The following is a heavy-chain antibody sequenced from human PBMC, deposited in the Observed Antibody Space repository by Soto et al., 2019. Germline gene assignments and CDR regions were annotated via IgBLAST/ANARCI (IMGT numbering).Heavy chain of an antibody. Sequence: PRGSPRLSFSAPEFTFSKYYMVWVRQAPGKGLEYISAITSHGHITYYADSVKGRFTISRDNSKNTLYLQMNSLRAEDTAVYYCARESYYYDSSDPFDPWGQGT. CDR1: EFTFSKYY. CDR2: ITSHGHIT. D-gene: IGHD3-22*01. J-gene: IGHJ5*02. V-gene: IGHV3-64*04. CDR3: ARESYYYDSSDPFDP.